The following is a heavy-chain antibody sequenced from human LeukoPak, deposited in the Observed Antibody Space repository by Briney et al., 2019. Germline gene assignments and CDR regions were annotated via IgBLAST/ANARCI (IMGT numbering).Heavy chain of an antibody. Sequence: GGSLRLSCAASGFTFSSYTMNWVRQAPGKGLEWVAVISYDGTNKYYADSVRGRFTISRDDSNNTLYLQMNSLRAEDTAVYYCGGTYDILSEYYCDYWGQETLVTVS. CDR2: ISYDGTNK. D-gene: IGHD3-9*01. V-gene: IGHV3-30*03. CDR3: GGTYDILSEYYCDY. CDR1: GFTFSSYT. J-gene: IGHJ4*02.